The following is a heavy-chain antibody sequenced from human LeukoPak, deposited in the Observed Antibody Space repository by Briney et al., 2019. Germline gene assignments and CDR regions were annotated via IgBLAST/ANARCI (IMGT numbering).Heavy chain of an antibody. CDR2: MNPNSGNT. CDR3: ARDLPLGIAAAGTLPDY. V-gene: IGHV1-8*03. D-gene: IGHD6-13*01. CDR1: GYTFTSYD. Sequence: ASVKVSRKASGYTFTSYDINWVRQATGQGLEWMGWMNPNSGNTGYAQKFQGRVTITRNTSISTAYMELSSLRSEDTAVYYCARDLPLGIAAAGTLPDYWGQGTLVTVSS. J-gene: IGHJ4*02.